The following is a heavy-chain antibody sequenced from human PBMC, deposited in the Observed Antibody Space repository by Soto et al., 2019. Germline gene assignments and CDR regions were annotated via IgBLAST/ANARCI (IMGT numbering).Heavy chain of an antibody. J-gene: IGHJ4*02. CDR3: AVLNSLDY. V-gene: IGHV3-53*01. D-gene: IGHD1-1*01. CDR1: GFTVSSNY. CDR2: IYSGGST. Sequence: EVQLVESGGGLIQPGGSLRLSCAASGFTVSSNYMSWVRQAPGKGLEWVSVIYSGGSTYYADSVKGRFTITRDNSKNTLHLQMNSRSAEDTAVYYCAVLNSLDYWGQGTLVTVSS.